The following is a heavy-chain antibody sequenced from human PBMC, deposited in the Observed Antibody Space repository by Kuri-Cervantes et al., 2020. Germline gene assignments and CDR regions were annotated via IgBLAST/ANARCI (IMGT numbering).Heavy chain of an antibody. CDR2: INHSGST. J-gene: IGHJ3*02. CDR3: ARGRDDAFDI. V-gene: IGHV4-34*01. Sequence: ESLKISCAASGFTFSSYWMSWVRQAPGKGLEWIGEINHSGSTNYNPSLKSRVTISVDTSKNQFSLKLSSVTAADTAVYYCARGRDDAFDIWGQGTMVTVSS. CDR1: GFTFSSYW.